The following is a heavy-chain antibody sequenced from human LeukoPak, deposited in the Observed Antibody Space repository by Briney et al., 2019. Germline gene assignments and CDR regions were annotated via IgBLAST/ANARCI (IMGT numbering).Heavy chain of an antibody. D-gene: IGHD2-21*01. CDR3: ARYSPRLYYFDY. V-gene: IGHV4-34*01. CDR2: INHSGST. J-gene: IGHJ4*02. CDR1: GGSFSGYY. Sequence: SETLSLTCAVYGGSFSGYYWSWIRQPPGKGLEWIGEINHSGSTNYNPSLKSRVTISVDTSKNQFSLKLSSVTAADTAVYYCARYSPRLYYFDYWGQGTLVTVSS.